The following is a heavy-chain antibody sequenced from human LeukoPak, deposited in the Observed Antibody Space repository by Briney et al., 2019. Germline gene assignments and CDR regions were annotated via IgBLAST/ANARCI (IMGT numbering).Heavy chain of an antibody. D-gene: IGHD3-22*01. CDR2: IIPIFGTA. V-gene: IGHV1-69*05. J-gene: IGHJ4*02. CDR3: ARADTYYYDSSGYYCVY. CDR1: GGTFSSYA. Sequence: SVKVSCKASGGTFSSYAISWVRQAPGQGLEWMGGIIPIFGTANYAQRFQGRVTITTDESTSTAYMELSSLRSEDTAVYYCARADTYYYDSSGYYCVYWGQGTLVTVSS.